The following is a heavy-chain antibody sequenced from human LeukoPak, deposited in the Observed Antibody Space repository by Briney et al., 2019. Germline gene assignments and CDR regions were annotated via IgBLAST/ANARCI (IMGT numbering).Heavy chain of an antibody. J-gene: IGHJ6*02. V-gene: IGHV4-61*02. Sequence: SETLSLTCTVSGGSINSGGYYWSWIRQPAGKGLEWSGRTYSTGNTNYKPSLESRVTISVDTSKNQFSLKLTSVTAADTAIYYCTRGCSGGSCYSGYGMDVWGQGTTVTVSS. CDR2: TYSTGNT. D-gene: IGHD2-15*01. CDR1: GGSINSGGYY. CDR3: TRGCSGGSCYSGYGMDV.